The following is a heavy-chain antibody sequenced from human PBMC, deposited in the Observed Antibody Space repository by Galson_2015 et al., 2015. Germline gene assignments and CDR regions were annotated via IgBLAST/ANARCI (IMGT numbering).Heavy chain of an antibody. Sequence: PLRHSCEASGFTFSRYGMHWVRQAPGRGREWEAVISDDGSNKYYADSVKGRFTISRDNSKNTLYLQMNSLRAEDTAVYYCAKDSSSSSSDVWGQGTTVTVSS. V-gene: IGHV3-30*18. D-gene: IGHD6-6*01. CDR3: AKDSSSSSSDV. CDR1: GFTFSRYG. CDR2: ISDDGSNK. J-gene: IGHJ6*02.